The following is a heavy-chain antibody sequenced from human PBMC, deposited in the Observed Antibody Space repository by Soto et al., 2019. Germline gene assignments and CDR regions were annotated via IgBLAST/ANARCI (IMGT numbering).Heavy chain of an antibody. D-gene: IGHD2-8*01. CDR1: GGSFSGHY. V-gene: IGHV4-34*01. J-gene: IGHJ5*02. CDR3: ARGPSRLLMGDSFA. Sequence: SETLSLTCAVYGGSFSGHYWSWIRQPPGKGLEWIGEINHSGSTTYNPSLKIRVAISVDTSKNQFSLKLNSVTAADTAVYYCARGPSRLLMGDSFAWGQGTLVTVSS. CDR2: INHSGST.